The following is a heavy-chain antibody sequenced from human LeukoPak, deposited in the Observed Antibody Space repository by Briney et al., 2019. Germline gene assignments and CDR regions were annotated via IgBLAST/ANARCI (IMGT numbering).Heavy chain of an antibody. J-gene: IGHJ4*02. CDR3: ARGNGDYVNLDY. CDR2: INPNNGDT. CDR1: GYSFTGYQ. D-gene: IGHD4-17*01. Sequence: ASVTVSCKASGYSFTGYQMHWVRQAPGQGLEWMGWINPNNGDTNYAQKFQGRVAMTRDTSISTAYMELSSLRSDDTAVYYCARGNGDYVNLDYWGQGTLVTVSS. V-gene: IGHV1-2*02.